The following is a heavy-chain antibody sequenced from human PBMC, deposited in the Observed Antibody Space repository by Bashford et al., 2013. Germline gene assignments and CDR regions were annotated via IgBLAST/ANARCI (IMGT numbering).Heavy chain of an antibody. V-gene: IGHV3-23*01. J-gene: IGHJ3*02. D-gene: IGHD3-10*01. CDR3: AREPQTSGRGTFDI. CDR2: IGTVASST. Sequence: VRQAPGKGLEWVSTIGTVASSTYYSDSVKGRFTLSRDNSKNTLYLQMNSLRAEDTAMYYCAREPQTSGRGTFDIWGQGTTVTVSS.